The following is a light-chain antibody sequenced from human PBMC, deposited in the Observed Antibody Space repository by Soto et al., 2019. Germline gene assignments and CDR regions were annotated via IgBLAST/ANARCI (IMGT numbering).Light chain of an antibody. V-gene: IGLV1-51*01. CDR2: DDN. J-gene: IGLJ1*01. CDR3: GSWDSSLSAYV. Sequence: QSVLTQPPSVSAAPGQKVTISCSGSSSNIGGNSVSWYQQRPGTAPKLLIYDDNKRPSGIPDRFSGSKSGTSATLGITGFQTGDEVDDYCGSWDSSLSAYVFGTGTKV. CDR1: SSNIGGNS.